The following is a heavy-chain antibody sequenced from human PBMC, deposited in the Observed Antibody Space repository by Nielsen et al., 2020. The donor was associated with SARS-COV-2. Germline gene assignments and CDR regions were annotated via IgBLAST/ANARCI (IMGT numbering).Heavy chain of an antibody. J-gene: IGHJ4*02. V-gene: IGHV4-39*07. CDR3: ARGLRGIFGVVITPRGSRFDY. CDR2: IYYSGST. D-gene: IGHD3-3*01. Sequence: WIRQPPGKGLEWIGSIYYSGSTYYNPSLKSRVTISVDTSKNQFSLKLGSVTAADTAVYYCARGLRGIFGVVITPRGSRFDYWGQGTLVTVSS.